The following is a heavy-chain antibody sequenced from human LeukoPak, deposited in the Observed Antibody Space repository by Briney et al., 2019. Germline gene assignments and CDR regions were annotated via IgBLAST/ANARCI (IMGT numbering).Heavy chain of an antibody. CDR2: IIPIFGTA. D-gene: IGHD3-16*01. CDR3: AREPRGPNDY. Sequence: ASVMVSCKASGGTFSSYAISWVRQAPGQGLEWMGGIIPIFGTANYAQKFQGRVTITADESTSTAYMELSSLRSEDTAVYYCAREPRGPNDYWGQGTLVTVSS. J-gene: IGHJ4*02. V-gene: IGHV1-69*13. CDR1: GGTFSSYA.